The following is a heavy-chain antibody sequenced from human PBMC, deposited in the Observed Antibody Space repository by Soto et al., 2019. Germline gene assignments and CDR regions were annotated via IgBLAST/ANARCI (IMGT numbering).Heavy chain of an antibody. CDR1: GFTFSSYA. CDR2: ISGSGGST. Sequence: GGSLRLSCAASGFTFSSYAMSWVRQAPGKGLEWVSAISGSGGSTYYADSVKGRFTISRDNSKNTLYLQMNSLRAEDTAVYYCAKDISLYDSSGYCHYFDYWGQGTLVTVSS. V-gene: IGHV3-23*01. D-gene: IGHD3-22*01. J-gene: IGHJ4*02. CDR3: AKDISLYDSSGYCHYFDY.